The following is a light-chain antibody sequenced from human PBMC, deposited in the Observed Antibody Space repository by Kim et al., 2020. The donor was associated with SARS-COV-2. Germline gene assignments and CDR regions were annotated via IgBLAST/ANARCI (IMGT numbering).Light chain of an antibody. CDR1: QSISSY. CDR2: AAS. CDR3: QQSYSTRYS. Sequence: SASVGDRVTITCRASQSISSYLNWYQQKPGKAPKLLIYAASSLQSGVPSRFSGSGSGTDFTLTISSLQPEDFATHYCQQSYSTRYSFGQGTKLEIK. J-gene: IGKJ2*03. V-gene: IGKV1-39*01.